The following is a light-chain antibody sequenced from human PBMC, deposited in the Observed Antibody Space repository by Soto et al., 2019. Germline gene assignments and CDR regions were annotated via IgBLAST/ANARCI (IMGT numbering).Light chain of an antibody. CDR3: HSYDKWPPGT. CDR2: DAS. CDR1: QSVSTN. Sequence: EIVMTQFPATLSESPGERVTLSCRASQSVSTNVAWYQQKPGEAPRLLIFDASARAVDIPGRFSGSVSGTEFTLTISSLQPEDFAVYFCHSYDKWPPGTFGQGTKFDIK. V-gene: IGKV3D-15*01. J-gene: IGKJ1*01.